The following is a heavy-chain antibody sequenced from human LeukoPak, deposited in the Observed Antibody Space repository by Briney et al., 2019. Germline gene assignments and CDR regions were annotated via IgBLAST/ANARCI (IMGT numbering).Heavy chain of an antibody. V-gene: IGHV3-21*04. CDR2: ISSSSSYI. D-gene: IGHD5-24*01. CDR1: GFTFSSYA. J-gene: IGHJ4*02. CDR3: ANYLPDGR. Sequence: GGSLRLSCAASGFTFSSYAMSWVRQAPGKGLEWVSSISSSSSYIYYADSVKGRFTISRDNAKNSLYLQMNSLRAEDTAVYYCANYLPDGRWGQGTLVTVSS.